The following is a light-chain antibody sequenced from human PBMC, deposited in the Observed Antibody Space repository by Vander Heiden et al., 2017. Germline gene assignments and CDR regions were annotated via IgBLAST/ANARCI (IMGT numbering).Light chain of an antibody. CDR1: KWGDKY. CDR2: QDS. V-gene: IGLV3-1*01. J-gene: IGLJ1*01. CDR3: QAWDSSTAV. Sequence: SYELTQPPPASVSPGQITSATCSGDKWGDKYACWYQQKPGQSPVLVIYQDSKRPSGIPERFSGSNSGNTATLTISGTQAMDEADYYCQAWDSSTAVFGAGTKVTVL.